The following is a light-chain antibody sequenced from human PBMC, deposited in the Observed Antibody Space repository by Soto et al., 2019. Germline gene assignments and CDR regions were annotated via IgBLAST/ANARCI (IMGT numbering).Light chain of an antibody. CDR1: QSVLKSSNNYNY. V-gene: IGKV4-1*01. CDR3: QQYYGGPIT. Sequence: DIVMTQSPDSLAVSLGERATINCKSSQSVLKSSNNYNYLAWFQQKPGQPPKLLIYWASTRESGVPDRFGGSGSGTDFTLTISSLQAEDVAVYYCQQYYGGPITFDQGTRLEIK. J-gene: IGKJ5*01. CDR2: WAS.